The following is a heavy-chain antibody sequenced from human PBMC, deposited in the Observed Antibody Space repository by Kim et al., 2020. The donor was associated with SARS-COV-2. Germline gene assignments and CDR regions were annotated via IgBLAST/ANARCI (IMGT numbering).Heavy chain of an antibody. CDR2: IYYSGST. CDR1: GGSISSGGYY. CDR3: AREFKGYCSGGSCYPRGYYFDY. D-gene: IGHD2-15*01. V-gene: IGHV4-31*03. Sequence: SETLSLTCTVSGGSISSGGYYWSWIRQHPGKGLEWIGYIYYSGSTYYNPSLKSRVTISVDTSKNQFSLKLSSVTAADTAVYYCAREFKGYCSGGSCYPRGYYFDYWGQGTLVTVSS. J-gene: IGHJ4*02.